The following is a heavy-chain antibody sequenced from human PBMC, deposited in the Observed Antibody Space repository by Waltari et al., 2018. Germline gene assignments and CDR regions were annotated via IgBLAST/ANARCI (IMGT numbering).Heavy chain of an antibody. CDR1: GFTFNNYW. Sequence: EVQLVESGGGLVQPGGSLRLSCAASGFTFNNYWMNWVRQAPGKGREWVANIKQDASEKYYVDSVKGRFTISRDNTKNSLYLQMNSLRAEDTAVYYCAASVGVAPNYWGHGTLVTVSS. CDR3: AASVGVAPNY. CDR2: IKQDASEK. J-gene: IGHJ4*01. V-gene: IGHV3-7*01. D-gene: IGHD6-19*01.